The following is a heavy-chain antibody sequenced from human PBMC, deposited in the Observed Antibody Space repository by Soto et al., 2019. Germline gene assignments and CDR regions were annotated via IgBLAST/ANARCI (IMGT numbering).Heavy chain of an antibody. CDR2: IIPILGMA. CDR3: AREGIPAAVNGKQAAFDI. Sequence: QVQLVQSGAEVKKPGSSVKVSCKASGGTFSSDTFSWVRQAPGQGLEWMGRIIPILGMANYAQKFQARVTVXAXXSTSTAYMELYSLRSEDTAVYYCAREGIPAAVNGKQAAFDIWGQGPMVTVSS. D-gene: IGHD6-13*01. CDR1: GGTFSSDT. V-gene: IGHV1-69*08. J-gene: IGHJ3*02.